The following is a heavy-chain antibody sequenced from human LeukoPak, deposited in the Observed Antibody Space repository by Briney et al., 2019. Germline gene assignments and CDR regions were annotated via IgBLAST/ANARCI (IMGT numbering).Heavy chain of an antibody. V-gene: IGHV3-30*18. J-gene: IGHJ4*02. D-gene: IGHD3-22*01. CDR3: AKNYDSSGYYSYFDY. Sequence: GGSLRLSCAASGFTFSGYGMHWVRQAPGKGLEWVAVISYDGSNKYYADSVKGRFTISRDNSKNTLYLQMNSLRAEDTAVYYCAKNYDSSGYYSYFDYWGQGTLVTVSS. CDR2: ISYDGSNK. CDR1: GFTFSGYG.